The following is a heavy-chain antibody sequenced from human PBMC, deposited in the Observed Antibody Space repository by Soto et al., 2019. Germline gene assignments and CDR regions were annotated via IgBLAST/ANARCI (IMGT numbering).Heavy chain of an antibody. D-gene: IGHD2-15*01. CDR3: AADLPRGGDYSFDY. V-gene: IGHV3-15*07. CDR1: GFTFTNAW. CDR2: IKSKNDGGAT. J-gene: IGHJ4*02. Sequence: EVQLVESGGGLVEPGGSLRLSCAASGFTFTNAWLNWVRQAPGKGLEWAGRIKSKNDGGATDYAAPVKGRLTISRDDSENTVYLQMNSLKTEDTAVYYCAADLPRGGDYSFDYWGQGTLVTVS.